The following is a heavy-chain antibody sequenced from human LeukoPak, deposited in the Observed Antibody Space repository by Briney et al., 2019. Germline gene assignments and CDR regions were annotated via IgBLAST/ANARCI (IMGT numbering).Heavy chain of an antibody. D-gene: IGHD3-22*01. J-gene: IGHJ4*02. CDR2: IKQDGSEK. CDR1: GFTFSSYW. V-gene: IGHV3-7*01. Sequence: PGGSLRLSCAASGFTFSSYWMSWVRQAPGKGLEWVANIKQDGSEKYYVDSVKGRFTISRDNAKNSLYPQMNSLRAEDTAVYYCARWSRDYYDSSGYYSDYWGQGTLVTVSS. CDR3: ARWSRDYYDSSGYYSDY.